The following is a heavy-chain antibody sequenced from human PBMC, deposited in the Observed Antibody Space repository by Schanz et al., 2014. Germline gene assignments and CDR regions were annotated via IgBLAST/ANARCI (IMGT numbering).Heavy chain of an antibody. CDR2: ISTSGTYM. D-gene: IGHD3-3*01. CDR1: GFAFSSFA. J-gene: IGHJ4*02. Sequence: EVHLVESGGGLVQPGGSLRLSCVASGFAFSSFAMTWVRQAPGRGLEWVSSISTSGTYMYIADSLKGRLTISRDDAKKSMYLQMNNLRAEDTAVYYCVRDSFFAFDYWGQGTLVTVSS. CDR3: VRDSFFAFDY. V-gene: IGHV3-48*03.